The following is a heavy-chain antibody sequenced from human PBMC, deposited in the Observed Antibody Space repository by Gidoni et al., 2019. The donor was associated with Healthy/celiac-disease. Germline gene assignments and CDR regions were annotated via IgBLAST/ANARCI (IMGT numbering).Heavy chain of an antibody. V-gene: IGHV3-33*01. CDR1: GFTFSSYG. CDR3: ALAKGAFDY. CDR2: IWYDGSNK. Sequence: QVQLVESGGGVVQPGRSLRLSCAASGFTFSSYGMHWVRQAPGKGLEWVAVIWYDGSNKYYADSVKGRFTISRDNSKNTLYLQMNSLRAEDTAVYYCALAKGAFDYWGQGTLVTVSS. J-gene: IGHJ4*02. D-gene: IGHD3-16*01.